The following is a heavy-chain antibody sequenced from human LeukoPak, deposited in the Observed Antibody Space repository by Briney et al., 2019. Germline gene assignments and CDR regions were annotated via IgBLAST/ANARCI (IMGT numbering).Heavy chain of an antibody. CDR3: AKANYYDSSGAADGFDP. CDR2: ISYEGSNK. CDR1: GFTFSSYG. J-gene: IGHJ5*02. Sequence: GGSLRLSCAASGFTFSSYGMHWGRQAPGKGLEGVAVISYEGSNKYYADSVKGRFTIPRDNSKNTLYLQMNSLRAEDTAVYYCAKANYYDSSGAADGFDPWGQGTLVTVSS. D-gene: IGHD3-22*01. V-gene: IGHV3-30*18.